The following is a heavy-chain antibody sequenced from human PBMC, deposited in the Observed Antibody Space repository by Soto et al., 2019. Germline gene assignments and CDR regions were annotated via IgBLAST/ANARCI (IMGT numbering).Heavy chain of an antibody. CDR2: ISGSGGST. Sequence: GGSLRLSCAASGFTFSSYAMSWVRQAPGKGLEWVSAISGSGGSTYYADSVKGRFTISRDNSKNTLYLQMNSLRAEDTAVYYCAKGIGVVVVAATFTFDYWGQGTLVTVSS. CDR1: GFTFSSYA. D-gene: IGHD2-15*01. CDR3: AKGIGVVVVAATFTFDY. V-gene: IGHV3-23*01. J-gene: IGHJ4*02.